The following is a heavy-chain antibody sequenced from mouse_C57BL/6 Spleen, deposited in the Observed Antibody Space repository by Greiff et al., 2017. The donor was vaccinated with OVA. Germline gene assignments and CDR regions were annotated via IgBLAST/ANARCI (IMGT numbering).Heavy chain of an antibody. J-gene: IGHJ2*01. Sequence: LQESGPGLVKPSQSLSLTCSVTGYSITSGYYWNWIRQFPGNKLEWMGYISYDGSNNYNPSLKNRISITRDTSKNQFFLKLNSVTTEDTATYYCARIFPSGLVFDYWGQGTTLTVSS. CDR1: GYSITSGYY. V-gene: IGHV3-6*01. CDR2: ISYDGSN. CDR3: ARIFPSGLVFDY. D-gene: IGHD1-2*01.